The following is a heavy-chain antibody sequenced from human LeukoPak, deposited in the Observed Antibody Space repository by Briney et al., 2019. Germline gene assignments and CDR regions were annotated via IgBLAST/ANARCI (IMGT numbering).Heavy chain of an antibody. Sequence: PGGSLRLSRTASGFTFGDYAMSWVRQAPGKGLGWGGFIRSKAYGGTTEYAASVKGRFTISRDDSKSIAYLQMNSLKTEDTAVYYCTRSPGIAVANFDYWGQGTLVTVSS. CDR2: IRSKAYGGTT. J-gene: IGHJ4*02. D-gene: IGHD6-19*01. CDR1: GFTFGDYA. V-gene: IGHV3-49*04. CDR3: TRSPGIAVANFDY.